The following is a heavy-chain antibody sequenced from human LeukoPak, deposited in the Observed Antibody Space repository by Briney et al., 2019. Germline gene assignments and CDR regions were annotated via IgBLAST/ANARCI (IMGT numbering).Heavy chain of an antibody. D-gene: IGHD3-22*01. Sequence: SETLSLPCTVSGRPLSISSYYWGSIRQPPGKGLEWNGSNYYSGSTYYNPSLKSRFTISVDTSKNQFSLKLSSVTAADTAVYYCARDRYYYDSSGYLYFDYWGQGTLVTVSS. CDR2: NYYSGST. V-gene: IGHV4-39*07. CDR3: ARDRYYYDSSGYLYFDY. CDR1: GRPLSISSYY. J-gene: IGHJ4*02.